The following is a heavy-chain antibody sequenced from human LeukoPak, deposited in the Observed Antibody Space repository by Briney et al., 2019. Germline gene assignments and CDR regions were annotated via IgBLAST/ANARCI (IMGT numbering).Heavy chain of an antibody. J-gene: IGHJ4*02. V-gene: IGHV4-34*01. CDR2: INHSGST. Sequence: PSETLSLTCTVSGGSISSYYWSWIRQPPGKGLEWIGEINHSGSTNYNPSLKSRVTISVDTSKNQFSLKLSSVTAADTAVYYCARDRGSSGRTSFDHWGQGTLVTVSS. CDR3: ARDRGSSGRTSFDH. D-gene: IGHD6-19*01. CDR1: GGSISSYY.